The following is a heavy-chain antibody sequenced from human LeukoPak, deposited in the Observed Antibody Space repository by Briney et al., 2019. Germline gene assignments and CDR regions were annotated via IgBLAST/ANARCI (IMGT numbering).Heavy chain of an antibody. D-gene: IGHD3-22*01. J-gene: IGHJ4*02. CDR2: ISYDGSNK. V-gene: IGHV3-30-3*01. CDR3: ARGSVDYYDSSGVSH. CDR1: GFTFSNYA. Sequence: GGSLRLSCAASGFTFSNYAMHWVRQAPGKGLEWVAVISYDGSNKYYADSVKGRFTISRDNSKNTLYLQMNSLRADDTAVYYCARGSVDYYDSSGVSHWGQGTLVTVSS.